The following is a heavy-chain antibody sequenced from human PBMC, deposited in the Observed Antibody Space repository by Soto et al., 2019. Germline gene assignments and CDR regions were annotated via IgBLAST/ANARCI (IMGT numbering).Heavy chain of an antibody. D-gene: IGHD3-3*01. CDR2: ISGSGGST. Sequence: GGSLRLSCAASGFTFSSYAMSWVRQAPGKGLEWVSAISGSGGSTYYADSVKGRFTISRDNSKNTLYLQMNSLRAEDTAVYYCANLLEWSSGGFDYWGQGTLVTVSS. J-gene: IGHJ4*02. CDR3: ANLLEWSSGGFDY. CDR1: GFTFSSYA. V-gene: IGHV3-23*01.